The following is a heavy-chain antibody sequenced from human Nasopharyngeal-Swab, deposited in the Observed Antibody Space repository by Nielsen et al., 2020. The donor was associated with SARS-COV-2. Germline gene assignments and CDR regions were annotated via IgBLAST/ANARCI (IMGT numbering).Heavy chain of an antibody. CDR3: AAEGEYYGSGSRPGMDV. J-gene: IGHJ6*02. CDR1: GYTFTSYY. D-gene: IGHD3-10*01. Sequence: ASVKVSCKASGYTFTSYYMHWVRQAPGQGLEWMGIINPSGGSTSYAQKFQGRVTMTRDTSTSTAYMELSSLRSEDTAVYYCAAEGEYYGSGSRPGMDVWGQGTTVTVSS. V-gene: IGHV1-46*01. CDR2: INPSGGST.